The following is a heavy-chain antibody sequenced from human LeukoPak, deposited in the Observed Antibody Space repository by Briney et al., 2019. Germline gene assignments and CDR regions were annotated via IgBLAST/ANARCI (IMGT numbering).Heavy chain of an antibody. J-gene: IGHJ6*03. CDR2: IKSKTDGGTT. D-gene: IGHD3-10*01. V-gene: IGHV3-15*01. CDR3: TTALYYYGSGASHYYYMDV. Sequence: GGSLRLSCAASGFTFSSYSMNWVRQAPGKGLEWVGRIKSKTDGGTTDYAAPVKGRFTISRDDSKNTLYLQMNSLKTEDTAVYYCTTALYYYGSGASHYYYMDVWGKGTTVTISS. CDR1: GFTFSSYS.